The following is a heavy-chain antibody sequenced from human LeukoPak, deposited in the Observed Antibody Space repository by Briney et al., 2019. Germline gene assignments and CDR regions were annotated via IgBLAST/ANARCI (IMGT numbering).Heavy chain of an antibody. CDR3: ARGRYSSSWYPYWYFDL. J-gene: IGHJ2*01. V-gene: IGHV4-34*01. CDR1: GASISSYY. CDR2: INHSGST. D-gene: IGHD6-13*01. Sequence: SETLSLTCTVSGASISSYYWSWIRQPPGKGLEWIGEINHSGSTNYNPSLKSRVTISVDTSKNQFSLKLSSVTAADTAVYYCARGRYSSSWYPYWYFDLWGRGTLVTVSS.